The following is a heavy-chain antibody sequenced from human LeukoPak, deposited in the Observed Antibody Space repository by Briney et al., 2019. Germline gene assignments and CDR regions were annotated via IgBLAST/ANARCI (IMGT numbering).Heavy chain of an antibody. D-gene: IGHD3-3*01. CDR1: GGSISSSSYY. J-gene: IGHJ4*02. Sequence: PSETLSLTCTVSGGSISSSSYYWGWIRQPPGKGLEWIGSIYYSGSTYYNPSLKSRVTMSVDTSKNQFSLKLSSVTAADTAVYYCAEASEWSINYWGQGTLVTVSS. V-gene: IGHV4-39*01. CDR3: AEASEWSINY. CDR2: IYYSGST.